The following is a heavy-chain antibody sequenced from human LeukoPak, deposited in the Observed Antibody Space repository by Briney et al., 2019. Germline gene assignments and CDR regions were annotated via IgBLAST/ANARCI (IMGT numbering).Heavy chain of an antibody. CDR1: GGSISSYY. Sequence: SETLSPTCTVSGGSISSYYWSWIRQPPGKGLEWIGYIYYSGSTNYNPSLKSRVTISLDTSKNQFSLKLSSVTAADTAVYYCARDPYCGGDCYSGVAFDIWGQGTMVTVSS. CDR2: IYYSGST. J-gene: IGHJ3*02. D-gene: IGHD2-21*02. CDR3: ARDPYCGGDCYSGVAFDI. V-gene: IGHV4-59*01.